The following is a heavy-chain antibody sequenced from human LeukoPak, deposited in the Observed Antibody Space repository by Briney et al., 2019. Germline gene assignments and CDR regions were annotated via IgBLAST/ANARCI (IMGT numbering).Heavy chain of an antibody. CDR2: IIPIFGTA. Sequence: SVKVSCKASGGTFSSYAISWVRQAPGQGLEWMGGIIPIFGTANYAQKFQGRVTIATDESTSTAYMELSSLRSEDTAVYYCARSPVVVVAATRDSYYYYMDVWGKGTTVTVSS. CDR3: ARSPVVVVAATRDSYYYYMDV. D-gene: IGHD2-15*01. V-gene: IGHV1-69*05. J-gene: IGHJ6*03. CDR1: GGTFSSYA.